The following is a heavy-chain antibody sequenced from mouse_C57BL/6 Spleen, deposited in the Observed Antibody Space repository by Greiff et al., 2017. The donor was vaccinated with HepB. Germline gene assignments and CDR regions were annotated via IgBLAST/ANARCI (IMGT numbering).Heavy chain of an antibody. CDR3: ARGGYYDY. V-gene: IGHV1-42*01. CDR2: INPSTGGT. D-gene: IGHD2-3*01. CDR1: GYSFTGYY. J-gene: IGHJ2*01. Sequence: EVQLQHSGPELVKPGASVKISCKASGYSFTGYYMNWVKQSPEKSLEWIGEINPSTGGTTYNQKFKAKATLTVDKSSSTAYMQLKSLTSEDSAVYYCARGGYYDYWGQGTTLTVSS.